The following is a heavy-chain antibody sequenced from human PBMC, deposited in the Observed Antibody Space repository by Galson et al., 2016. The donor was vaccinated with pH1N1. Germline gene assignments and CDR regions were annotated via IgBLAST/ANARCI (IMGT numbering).Heavy chain of an antibody. V-gene: IGHV3-30*03. CDR2: ISYNGHDE. J-gene: IGHJ6*02. CDR1: GFKFDTFA. D-gene: IGHD3-16*01. CDR3: AREAWSYADTYYNGMDV. Sequence: LRLSCAASGFKFDTFALHWVRRTPGKGLEWVAFISYNGHDESYADSLKGRFIISRDNSKNTVYLQLNSLRNEDTAVFYCAREAWSYADTYYNGMDVWGQGTTVTVSS.